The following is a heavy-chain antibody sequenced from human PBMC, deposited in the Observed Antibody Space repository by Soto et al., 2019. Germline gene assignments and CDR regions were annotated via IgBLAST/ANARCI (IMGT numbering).Heavy chain of an antibody. CDR2: ISAYNGNT. D-gene: IGHD5-12*01. Sequence: GASVKVSCKASGYTFTSYGISWVRQAPGQGLEWMGWISAYNGNTNYAQKLQGRVTMTTDTSTSTAYMELRSLRSDDTAVYYCARVGSGYDGGALDAFDIWGQGTMVTVSS. V-gene: IGHV1-18*01. CDR1: GYTFTSYG. CDR3: ARVGSGYDGGALDAFDI. J-gene: IGHJ3*02.